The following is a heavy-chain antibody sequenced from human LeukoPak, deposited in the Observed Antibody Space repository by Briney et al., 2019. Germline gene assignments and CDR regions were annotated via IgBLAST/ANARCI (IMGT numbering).Heavy chain of an antibody. CDR1: GGTFSSYA. V-gene: IGHV1-69*06. D-gene: IGHD6-13*01. J-gene: IGHJ4*02. Sequence: GPPVKVSCKASGGTFSSYAISWVRQAPGQGLEWMGGIIPIFGTANYAQKFQGRVTITADKSTSTAYMELSSLRSEDTAMYYCARRAAAGTKYDYWGQGTLVTVSS. CDR2: IIPIFGTA. CDR3: ARRAAAGTKYDY.